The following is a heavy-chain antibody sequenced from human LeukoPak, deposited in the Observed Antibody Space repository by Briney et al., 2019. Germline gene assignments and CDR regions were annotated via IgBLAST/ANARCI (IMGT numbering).Heavy chain of an antibody. V-gene: IGHV4-59*01. J-gene: IGHJ4*02. CDR3: ARVTGYMIEDYFDY. CDR2: IYYSGST. D-gene: IGHD3-22*01. CDR1: GGSISTYY. Sequence: PSETLSLTCTVSGGSISTYYWSWIRQPPGKGLEWIGYIYYSGSTNYNPSLKSRVTISVDTSKNQFSLKLSSVTAADTAVYYCARVTGYMIEDYFDYWGQGTLVTVSS.